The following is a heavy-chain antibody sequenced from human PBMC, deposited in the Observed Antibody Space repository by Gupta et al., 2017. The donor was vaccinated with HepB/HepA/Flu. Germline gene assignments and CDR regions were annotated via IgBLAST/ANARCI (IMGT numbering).Heavy chain of an antibody. J-gene: IGHJ5*02. Sequence: QVQLQESGPGLVKPSETLSLTCTVSGGSISSYYWSWIRQPPGKGLEWIGYIYYSGSTNYNPSLKSRVTISVDTSKNQFSLKLSSVTAADTAVYYCARDVGEYYDSSGYYGGWFDPWGQGTLVTVSS. D-gene: IGHD3-22*01. CDR3: ARDVGEYYDSSGYYGGWFDP. CDR2: IYYSGST. CDR1: GGSISSYY. V-gene: IGHV4-59*01.